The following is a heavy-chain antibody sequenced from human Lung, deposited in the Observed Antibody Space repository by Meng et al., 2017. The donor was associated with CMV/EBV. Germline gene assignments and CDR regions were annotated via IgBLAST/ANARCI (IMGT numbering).Heavy chain of an antibody. CDR3: TRDGGSYDFADY. J-gene: IGHJ4*02. V-gene: IGHV3-72*01. Sequence: SCAASGFIFSDHRMDWIRQAPGKGLEWVARIRHKAAGYSTEYAASVRGRFTVSRDDSKNSVYLQMSSLRTEDTAVYHCTRDGGSYDFADYWGQGTLVT. CDR2: IRHKAAGYST. D-gene: IGHD1-26*01. CDR1: GFIFSDHR.